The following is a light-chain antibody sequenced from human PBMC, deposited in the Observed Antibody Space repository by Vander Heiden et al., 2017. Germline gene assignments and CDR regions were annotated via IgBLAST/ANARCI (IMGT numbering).Light chain of an antibody. CDR1: SSDVGGYNF. CDR2: EVS. CDR3: SSYAGGNNVV. V-gene: IGLV2-8*01. Sequence: QSALTQPPSASGSPGQSVTISCTGTSSDVGGYNFVSWYRQRPGKAPKLMVYEVSKRPSGVPDRFSGSKSGNTASLTVSGLQAEDEADYYCSSYAGGNNVVFGGGTKLTVL. J-gene: IGLJ2*01.